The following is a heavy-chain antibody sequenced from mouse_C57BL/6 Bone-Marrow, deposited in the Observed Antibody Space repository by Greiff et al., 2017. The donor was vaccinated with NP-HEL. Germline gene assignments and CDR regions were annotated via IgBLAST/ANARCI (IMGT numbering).Heavy chain of an antibody. CDR3: ARTIDLLCHEDWYFDV. CDR2: IDPSDSYT. J-gene: IGHJ1*03. CDR1: GYTFTSYW. Sequence: QVQLQQPGAELVKPGASVKLSCKASGYTFTSYWMQWVKQRPGQGLEWIGEIDPSDSYTNYNQKFKGKATLTVVTSSSTAYMQLSSLTSEDSAVYYCARTIDLLCHEDWYFDVWGTGTTVTVSS. D-gene: IGHD2-1*01. V-gene: IGHV1-50*01.